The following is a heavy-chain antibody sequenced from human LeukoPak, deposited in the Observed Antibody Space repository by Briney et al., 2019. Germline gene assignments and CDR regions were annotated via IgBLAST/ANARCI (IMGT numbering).Heavy chain of an antibody. Sequence: SETLSLTCSVSGGSISSSSYYWGWIRQPPGKGLEWIGSIYYSGSTYYNPSLKSRVTISVDTSKNQFSLKLSSVTAADTAVYYCARINMGITMVRGVPPTPGPWGQGTLVTASS. CDR3: ARINMGITMVRGVPPTPGP. J-gene: IGHJ5*02. CDR1: GGSISSSSYY. V-gene: IGHV4-39*07. D-gene: IGHD3-10*01. CDR2: IYYSGST.